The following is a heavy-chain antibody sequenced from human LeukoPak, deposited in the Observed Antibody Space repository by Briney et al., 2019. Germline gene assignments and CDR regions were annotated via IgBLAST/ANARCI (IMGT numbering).Heavy chain of an antibody. CDR1: GFTFSSYA. J-gene: IGHJ4*02. CDR2: ISGSGGST. Sequence: GGSLRLSCAASGFTFSSYAMSWVRQAPGKGLEWVSAISGSGGSTYYADSVKGRFTISRDNSKSTLYLQMNSLRAEDTAVYYCANAGTPLDYGDYGAVDYWGQGTLVTVSS. V-gene: IGHV3-23*01. D-gene: IGHD4-17*01. CDR3: ANAGTPLDYGDYGAVDY.